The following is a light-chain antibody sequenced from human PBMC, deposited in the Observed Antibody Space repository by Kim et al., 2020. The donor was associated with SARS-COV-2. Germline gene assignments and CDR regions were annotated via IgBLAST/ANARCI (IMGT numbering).Light chain of an antibody. V-gene: IGLV1-44*01. CDR1: SSNIGSNT. Sequence: ELTQPPSASGTPGQRVTISCSGRSSNIGSNTVNWYQQLPGTAPKLLIYSNNQRPSGVPDRFSGSKSGTSASLAISGLQSEDEADYYCAAWDDSLNGPVFGGGTQLTVL. CDR2: SNN. CDR3: AAWDDSLNGPV. J-gene: IGLJ2*01.